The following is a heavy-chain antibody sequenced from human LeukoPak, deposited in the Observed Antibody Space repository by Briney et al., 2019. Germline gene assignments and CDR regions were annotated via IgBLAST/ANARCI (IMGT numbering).Heavy chain of an antibody. J-gene: IGHJ4*02. CDR3: ARDTGWDFISSVDY. V-gene: IGHV1-46*03. Sequence: ASVKVSCKTSGYTFPSYYIHWVRQAPGQGLEWMARINPSAGNTNYAPKFQGRVTLTRDTSSATVYMELSSLNSKDTAVYYRARDTGWDFISSVDYWGQGTLVTVSS. CDR1: GYTFPSYY. CDR2: INPSAGNT. D-gene: IGHD3-22*01.